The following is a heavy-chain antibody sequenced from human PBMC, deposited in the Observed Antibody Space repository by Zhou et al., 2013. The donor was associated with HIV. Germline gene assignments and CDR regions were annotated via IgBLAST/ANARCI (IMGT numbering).Heavy chain of an antibody. CDR1: GYTFTAFS. Sequence: QVQLVQSGAEVKKPGASVKVSCKTSGYTFTAFSMHWVRQAPGQGLEWMGGIIAIFGTANYAQKFQGRVTITADKSTTTTYMELNNLRSEDTAVYYCARGSGYHFNYNYLVVWGKGTTVTVSS. D-gene: IGHD3-22*01. V-gene: IGHV1-69*06. J-gene: IGHJ6*03. CDR2: IIAIFGTA. CDR3: ARGSGYHFNYNYLVV.